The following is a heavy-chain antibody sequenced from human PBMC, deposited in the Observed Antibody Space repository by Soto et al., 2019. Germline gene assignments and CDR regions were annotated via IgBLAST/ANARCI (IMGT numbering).Heavy chain of an antibody. Sequence: TSETLSLTCTVSGGSVSSSSYYWGWIRQPPGKGLEWIGSIYYLGSTYYNPSLKSRVTISVDTSKNQFSLKLSSVTAADTAVYYCARRGYCSGGSCGHYFDYWGQGTLVTVSS. CDR2: IYYLGST. CDR3: ARRGYCSGGSCGHYFDY. V-gene: IGHV4-39*01. D-gene: IGHD2-15*01. J-gene: IGHJ4*02. CDR1: GGSVSSSSYY.